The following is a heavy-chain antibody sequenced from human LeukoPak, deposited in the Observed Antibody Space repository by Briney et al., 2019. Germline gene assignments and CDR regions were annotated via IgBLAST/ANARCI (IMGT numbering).Heavy chain of an antibody. CDR1: GITVNTNY. V-gene: IGHV3-53*01. CDR3: ARGDFDY. Sequence: HPGGSLRLSCAAPGITVNTNYMSWVRQAPGKGLEWVSIAFSDGRTFYADSVKGRFTISRDSSKNTVFLQMNSLRAEDTAVYYCARGDFDYWGQGTLVTVSS. J-gene: IGHJ4*02. CDR2: AFSDGRT.